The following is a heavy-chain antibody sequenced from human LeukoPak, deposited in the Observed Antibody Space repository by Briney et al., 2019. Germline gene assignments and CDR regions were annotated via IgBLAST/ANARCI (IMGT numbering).Heavy chain of an antibody. CDR2: ISSNGGST. D-gene: IGHD3-10*01. V-gene: IGHV3-64D*06. CDR1: GFTFSRYA. Sequence: AGGSLRLSCSASGFTFSRYAMHWVRQAPGKGLEYVSAISSNGGSTYYADSAKGRFTISRDNSRNTLHLQMSSLRVEDTAVYYCVKDSSSGSYFDYWGQGTLVTVSS. J-gene: IGHJ4*02. CDR3: VKDSSSGSYFDY.